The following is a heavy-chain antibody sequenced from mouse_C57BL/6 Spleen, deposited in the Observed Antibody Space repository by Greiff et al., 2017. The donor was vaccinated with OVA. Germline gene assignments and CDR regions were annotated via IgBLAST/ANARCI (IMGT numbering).Heavy chain of an antibody. Sequence: QVQLKESGAELVKPGASVKISCKASGYAFSSYWMNWVKQRPGKGLEWIGQIYPGDGDTNYNGKFKGKATLTADKSSSTAYMQLSSLTSEDSAVYFCARRDFYGSSPWGQGTLVTVSA. J-gene: IGHJ3*02. D-gene: IGHD1-1*01. CDR2: IYPGDGDT. CDR1: GYAFSSYW. CDR3: ARRDFYGSSP. V-gene: IGHV1-80*01.